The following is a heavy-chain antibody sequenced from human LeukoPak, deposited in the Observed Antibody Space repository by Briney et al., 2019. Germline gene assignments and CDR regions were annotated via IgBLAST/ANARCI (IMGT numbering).Heavy chain of an antibody. CDR1: GFTFSSYW. CDR3: AYSDDYGDYMHFQH. J-gene: IGHJ1*01. CDR2: IKQDGSEK. Sequence: PGGSLRLSCAASGFTFSSYWMSWVRQAPGKGLEWVANIKQDGSEKYYVDSVKGRFTISRDNAKNSLYLQMNSLRAEDTAVYYCAYSDDYGDYMHFQHWGQGTLVTVSS. D-gene: IGHD4-17*01. V-gene: IGHV3-7*01.